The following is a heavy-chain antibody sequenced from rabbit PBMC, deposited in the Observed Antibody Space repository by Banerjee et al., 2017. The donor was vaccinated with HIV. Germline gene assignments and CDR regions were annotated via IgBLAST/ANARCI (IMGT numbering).Heavy chain of an antibody. D-gene: IGHD4-1*01. CDR1: GFSFSSNW. V-gene: IGHV1S45*01. CDR3: ARDLAGVVGWNLNL. Sequence: QEQLEESGGGLVKPEGSLTLTCTASGFSFSSNWICWVRQAPGKGLEWIGCIYAGRGGTTYYASWAKGRFTISKTSSTTVALQMTSLTAADTATYFCARDLAGVVGWNLNLWGQGTLVTVS. CDR2: IYAGRGGTT. J-gene: IGHJ4*01.